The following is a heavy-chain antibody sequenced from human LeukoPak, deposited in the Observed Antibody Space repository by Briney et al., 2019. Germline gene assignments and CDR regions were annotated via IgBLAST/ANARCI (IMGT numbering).Heavy chain of an antibody. J-gene: IGHJ6*02. V-gene: IGHV4-59*01. Sequence: SETLSLTCTVSGVSISNYYWSWIRQPPGKGLEWTGYIYDIGSTNYYPSLKSRVTISVDTSKNQFSLKLSSVTAADTAVYYCTKWGPRYYYGMDVWGQGTTVTVSS. CDR3: TKWGPRYYYGMDV. CDR2: IYDIGST. CDR1: GVSISNYY. D-gene: IGHD3-16*01.